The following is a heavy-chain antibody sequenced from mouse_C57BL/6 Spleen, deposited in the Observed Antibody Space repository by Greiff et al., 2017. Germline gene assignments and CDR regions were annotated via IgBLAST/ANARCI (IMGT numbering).Heavy chain of an antibody. CDR2: IYPGNSDT. CDR1: GYTFNSYW. V-gene: IGHV1-5*01. J-gene: IGHJ3*01. CDR3: TRGDYDWTWFAY. D-gene: IGHD2-4*01. Sequence: VQLKQSGTVLARPGASVKMSCKTSGYTFNSYWMHWVKQRPGKGLEWIGAIYPGNSDTSYNQKFKGKAKLTAVTSASTAYMELSSLTNEDSAVYCCTRGDYDWTWFAYWGQGTLVTVSA.